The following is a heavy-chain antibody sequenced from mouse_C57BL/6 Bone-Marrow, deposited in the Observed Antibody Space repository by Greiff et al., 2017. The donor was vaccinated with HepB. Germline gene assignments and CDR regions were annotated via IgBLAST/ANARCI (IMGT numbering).Heavy chain of an antibody. J-gene: IGHJ2*01. CDR3: AREKYGNLDY. CDR1: GYTFTSYW. V-gene: IGHV1-69*01. D-gene: IGHD2-1*01. Sequence: QVQLKQPGAELVMPGASVKLSCKASGYTFTSYWMHWVKQRPGQGLEWIGEIDPSDSYTNYNQKFKGKSTLTVDKSSSTAYMQLSSLTSEDSAVYYCAREKYGNLDYWGQGTTLTVSS. CDR2: IDPSDSYT.